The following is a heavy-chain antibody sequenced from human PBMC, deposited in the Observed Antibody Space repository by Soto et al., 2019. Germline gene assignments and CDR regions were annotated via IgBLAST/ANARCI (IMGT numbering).Heavy chain of an antibody. CDR3: AKDGRGSGSHYNSFGY. CDR2: IYSTGTT. Sequence: EVQLVESGGGLIQPGGSLKLSCAASGFTVGNNYMSWVRQAPGKGLEWVSLIYSTGTTKYADSVKGRFTVSRDNAKNTLYLQQNSMRTEDPAVYYCAKDGRGSGSHYNSFGYWGQGTLVTVTS. V-gene: IGHV3-53*01. D-gene: IGHD3-10*01. J-gene: IGHJ4*02. CDR1: GFTVGNNY.